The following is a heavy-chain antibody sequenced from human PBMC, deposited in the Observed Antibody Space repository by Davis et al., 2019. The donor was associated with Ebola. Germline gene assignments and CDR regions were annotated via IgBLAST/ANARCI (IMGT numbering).Heavy chain of an antibody. Sequence: MPSETLSLTCTVSGYSISSGYYWGWIRQPPGKGLEWIGSIYHSGSTYYNPSLKSRVTISVDTSKNQFSLKLSSVTAADTAVYYCARDLTMIVVVITGGWFDPWGQGTLVTVSS. V-gene: IGHV4-38-2*02. CDR1: GYSISSGYY. J-gene: IGHJ5*02. D-gene: IGHD3-22*01. CDR3: ARDLTMIVVVITGGWFDP. CDR2: IYHSGST.